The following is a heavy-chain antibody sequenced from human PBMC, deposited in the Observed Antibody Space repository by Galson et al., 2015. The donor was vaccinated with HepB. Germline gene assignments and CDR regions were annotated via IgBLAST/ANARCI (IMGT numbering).Heavy chain of an antibody. V-gene: IGHV4-59*01. CDR3: ARGGSTVVAPSYHFSYFMDV. D-gene: IGHD2-15*01. Sequence: SETLSLTCNVSGGSISSYDWSWVRQAPGKGLEWIGCIYYGGRTNYNPSLKSRVTISKDMSQNQFALQLSSVAAADSAVYFCARGGSTVVAPSYHFSYFMDVWGKGTTVTVSS. J-gene: IGHJ6*04. CDR2: IYYGGRT. CDR1: GGSISSYD.